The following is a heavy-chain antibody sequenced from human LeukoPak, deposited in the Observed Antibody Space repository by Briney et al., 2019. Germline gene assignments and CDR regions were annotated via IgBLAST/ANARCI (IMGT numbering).Heavy chain of an antibody. CDR2: IIPIFGTA. J-gene: IGHJ6*03. CDR3: ATYGTEYYYYYYMDV. D-gene: IGHD2/OR15-2a*01. CDR1: GGTSSSYA. Sequence: GASVKVSCKASGGTSSSYAISWVRQAPGQGLEWMGGIIPIFGTANYAQKFQGRVTITADESTSTAYMELSSLRSEDTAVYYCATYGTEYYYYYYMDVWGKGTTVTISS. V-gene: IGHV1-69*13.